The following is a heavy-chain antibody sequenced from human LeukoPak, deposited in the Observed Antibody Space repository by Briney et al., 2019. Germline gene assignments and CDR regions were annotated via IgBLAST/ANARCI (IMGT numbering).Heavy chain of an antibody. D-gene: IGHD6-13*01. J-gene: IGHJ5*02. CDR3: ARDAFGLAAAGTWFDP. Sequence: SETPSLTCTVSGGSISSYYWSWIRQPPGKGLEWIGYIYYSGSTNYNPSLKSRVTISVDTSKNQFSLKLSSVTAADTAVYYCARDAFGLAAAGTWFDPWGQGTLVTVSS. CDR1: GGSISSYY. V-gene: IGHV4-59*01. CDR2: IYYSGST.